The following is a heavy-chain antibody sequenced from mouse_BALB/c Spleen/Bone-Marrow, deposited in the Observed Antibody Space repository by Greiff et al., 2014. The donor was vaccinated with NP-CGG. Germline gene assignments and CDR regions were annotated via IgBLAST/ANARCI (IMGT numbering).Heavy chain of an antibody. V-gene: IGHV7-3*02. CDR2: IRNKAKGYTT. D-gene: IGHD2-4*01. CDR1: GFTFTDYY. CDR3: ARDINYDIYWYFDV. Sequence: EVLRVESGGGLVQPGGSLRLSCAISGFTFTDYYMSWVRQPPGKALERLGFIRNKAKGYTTEYSASVKGRFTISRDNSQSILYLQMNTLRAEDSATYYCARDINYDIYWYFDVWGAGTTVTVSS. J-gene: IGHJ1*01.